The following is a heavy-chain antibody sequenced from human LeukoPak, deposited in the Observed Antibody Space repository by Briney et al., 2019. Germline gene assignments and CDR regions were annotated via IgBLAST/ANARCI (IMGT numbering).Heavy chain of an antibody. V-gene: IGHV1-8*01. D-gene: IGHD2-21*02. CDR1: GYTFTSYD. Sequence: ASVKVSCKASGYTFTSYDINWVRQATGQGLEWMGWMNPNSGNTGYAQKFQGRVTMTRNTSISTAYMELTSLRSEDTAVYSCARGVTARGFYYYMDIWGKGTTVTISS. J-gene: IGHJ6*03. CDR3: ARGVTARGFYYYMDI. CDR2: MNPNSGNT.